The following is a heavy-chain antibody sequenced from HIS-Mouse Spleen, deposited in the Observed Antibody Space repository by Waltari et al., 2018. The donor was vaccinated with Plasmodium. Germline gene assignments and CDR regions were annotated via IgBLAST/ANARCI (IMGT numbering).Heavy chain of an antibody. CDR2: IKSKTDGGTT. CDR1: GFTFCNAW. Sequence: EVQLVESGGGLVKPGGSLRLSCAASGFTFCNAWRRWVRQAPGKGLEWVGRIKSKTDGGTTDYAAPVKGRFTISRDDSKNTLYLQMNSLKTEDTAVYYCTTEYYYGSGSYSFDYWGQGTLVTVSS. J-gene: IGHJ4*02. V-gene: IGHV3-15*01. CDR3: TTEYYYGSGSYSFDY. D-gene: IGHD3-10*01.